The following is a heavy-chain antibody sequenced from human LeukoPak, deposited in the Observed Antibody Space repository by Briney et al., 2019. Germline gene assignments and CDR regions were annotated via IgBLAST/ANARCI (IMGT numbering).Heavy chain of an antibody. D-gene: IGHD3/OR15-3a*01. CDR2: ISGSGNST. CDR1: GFTFSSYA. CDR3: AKDDFLSVNYYYGMDV. V-gene: IGHV3-23*01. J-gene: IGHJ6*01. Sequence: PGGSLRLSCAASGFTFSSYAMSWVRQAPGKGLEWVSAISGSGNSTYYADSVKGRFTISRDNSKNMLYMQMNSLRAEDTAVYYCAKDDFLSVNYYYGMDVWGQGTTVTVSP.